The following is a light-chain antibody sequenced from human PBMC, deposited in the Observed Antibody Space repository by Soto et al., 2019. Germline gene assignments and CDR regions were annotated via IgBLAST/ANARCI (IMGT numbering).Light chain of an antibody. Sequence: QSALTQPASVSGSPGQSITISCTGTSSDVGGYNYVSWYQHHPGKAPKLMIYDVSNRPSGVSNRFSGSKSGNTASLTISGLQAEDEADYYYSSYTSSSTLYVVFGGGTKLTVL. V-gene: IGLV2-14*03. CDR1: SSDVGGYNY. CDR2: DVS. CDR3: SSYTSSSTLYVV. J-gene: IGLJ2*01.